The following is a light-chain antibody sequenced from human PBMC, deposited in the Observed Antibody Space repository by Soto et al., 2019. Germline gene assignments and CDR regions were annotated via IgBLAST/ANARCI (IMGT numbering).Light chain of an antibody. J-gene: IGKJ4*02. Sequence: DIQMTQSPSTLSASVGDRVAITCRASQSINNLLAWYQQKPGKAPKLLIYKASSLESGVPSRFSGNGSGTEFTLTISSLHPDDFAAYYCQQYSTFSPFGGGTKVEIK. CDR2: KAS. V-gene: IGKV1-5*03. CDR3: QQYSTFSP. CDR1: QSINNL.